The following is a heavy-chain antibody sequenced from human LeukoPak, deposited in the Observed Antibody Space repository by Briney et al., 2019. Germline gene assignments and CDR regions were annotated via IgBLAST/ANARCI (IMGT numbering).Heavy chain of an antibody. CDR3: ARSYDFWSGYYLRGAYNWFDP. J-gene: IGHJ5*02. CDR2: IIPIFGTA. V-gene: IGHV1-69*13. Sequence: ASVKVSCKASGGTFSSYAISWVRQAPGQGLEWMGGIIPIFGTASYAQKFQGRVTITADESTSTAYMELSSLRSEDTAVYYCARSYDFWSGYYLRGAYNWFDPWGQGTLVTVSS. CDR1: GGTFSSYA. D-gene: IGHD3-3*01.